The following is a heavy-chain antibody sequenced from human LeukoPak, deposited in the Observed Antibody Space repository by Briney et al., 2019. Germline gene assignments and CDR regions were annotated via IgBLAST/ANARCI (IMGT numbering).Heavy chain of an antibody. J-gene: IGHJ3*02. CDR2: ISSSGSTI. D-gene: IGHD1-26*01. CDR3: ARGGRHPHAFDI. Sequence: GGSLRLSCAASGFTFSSYEMNWVRQAPGKGLEWVSYISSSGSTIYYADSVKGRFTISRDNAKNSLYLQMNSLRAEDTAVYYCARGGRHPHAFDIWGQGTMVTVSS. V-gene: IGHV3-48*03. CDR1: GFTFSSYE.